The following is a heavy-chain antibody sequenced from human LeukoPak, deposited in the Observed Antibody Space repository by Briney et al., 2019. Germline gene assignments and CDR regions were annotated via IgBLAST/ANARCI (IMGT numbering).Heavy chain of an antibody. Sequence: PGGSLRLSCAASGFTFNSYTMSWVREAPGKGLEWVSSISSSGNYIYHADSVKGRFTISRDDAQNSVYLRMNSLKDEDTAVYYCARSRSSSPYDKNLNFWGQGTLVIVSS. J-gene: IGHJ4*02. V-gene: IGHV3-21*01. CDR2: ISSSGNYI. CDR3: ARSRSSSPYDKNLNF. D-gene: IGHD3-10*01. CDR1: GFTFNSYT.